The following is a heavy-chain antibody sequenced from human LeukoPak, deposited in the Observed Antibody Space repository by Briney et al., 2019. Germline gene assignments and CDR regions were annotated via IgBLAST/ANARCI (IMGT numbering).Heavy chain of an antibody. V-gene: IGHV5-51*01. D-gene: IGHD1-26*01. CDR1: GYSFATYW. J-gene: IGHJ6*02. Sequence: GDSLKISCQGSGYSFATYWIGWVRQVPGKGLGWMGIIYPDDSETKYSPSFQGQVTISTDKSITTAYLQWNRLRASDTAIYYCARGSGTYWDDYYYAMDVWGQGTTVTVSS. CDR3: ARGSGTYWDDYYYAMDV. CDR2: IYPDDSET.